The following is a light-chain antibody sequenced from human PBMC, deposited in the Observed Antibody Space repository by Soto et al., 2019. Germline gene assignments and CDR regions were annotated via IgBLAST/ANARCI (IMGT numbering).Light chain of an antibody. J-gene: IGKJ1*01. CDR2: DAS. CDR3: QQCYRTPKT. V-gene: IGKV3-15*01. CDR1: QSISDT. Sequence: EIKMTQSPPILSASARGRVTLSCRASQSISDTLAWYQQKPGQAPRLLIYDASRRATGFPARFSGSGSGTDFTLTISSLQPEDFATYYCQQCYRTPKTFGQGTKVDIK.